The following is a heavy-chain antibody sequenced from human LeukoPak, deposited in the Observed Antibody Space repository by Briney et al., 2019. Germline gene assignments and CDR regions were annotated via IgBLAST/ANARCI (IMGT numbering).Heavy chain of an antibody. CDR1: GFTFTSYT. D-gene: IGHD1-26*01. J-gene: IGHJ4*02. V-gene: IGHV3-21*01. CDR3: AGEHSGNYYRPFDY. Sequence: GGSLRLSCAASGFTFTSYTMNWVRQAPGKGLEWVSSISSSSLYIYYADSTKGRFTISRDNATNSLYLQMNSLRAEDTAVYYCAGEHSGNYYRPFDYWGQGTLVTVSS. CDR2: ISSSSLYI.